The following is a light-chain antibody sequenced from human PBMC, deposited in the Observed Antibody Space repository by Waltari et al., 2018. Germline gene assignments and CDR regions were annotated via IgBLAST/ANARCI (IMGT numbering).Light chain of an antibody. CDR1: SSTTGAGFA. Sequence: SVLTQPPSVSGAPGQRVTISCTGSSSTTGAGFAVHWYQPLPGTAPKLLIYGNNNRPSGVPDRFSGSKSGTSASLAITGLQAEDEADYYCQSYGSDWVFGGGTKLTVL. J-gene: IGLJ3*02. V-gene: IGLV1-40*01. CDR3: QSYGSDWV. CDR2: GNN.